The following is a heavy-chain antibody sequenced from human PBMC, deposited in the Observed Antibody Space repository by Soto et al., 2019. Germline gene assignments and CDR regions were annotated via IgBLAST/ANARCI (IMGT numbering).Heavy chain of an antibody. D-gene: IGHD1-26*01. V-gene: IGHV4-4*02. J-gene: IGHJ6*02. Sequence: QVKLQESGPGLVKPSGTLSLTCAVSGGSISSTKWWSWVRQPPGKGLEWIGEIYHSGSANYNPSLRRRLTISIDKAKNQFSLRLSSVTAADTAVYYCASATWDLYYYYGLDVWGQGTTVTVSS. CDR2: IYHSGSA. CDR3: ASATWDLYYYYGLDV. CDR1: GGSISSTKW.